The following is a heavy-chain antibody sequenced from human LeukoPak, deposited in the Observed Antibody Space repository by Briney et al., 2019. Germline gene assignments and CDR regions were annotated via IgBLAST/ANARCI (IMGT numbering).Heavy chain of an antibody. CDR2: INHSGST. CDR1: GGSFSGYY. J-gene: IGHJ4*02. V-gene: IGHV4-34*01. CDR3: ARQDGYNGGY. Sequence: SETLSLTCAVYGGSFSGYYWSWIRQPPGKGLEWIGEINHSGSTNYNPSLKSRVTISVDTSKNQFSLKLSSVTAADTAVYYCARQDGYNGGYWGQGTLVTVSS. D-gene: IGHD5-24*01.